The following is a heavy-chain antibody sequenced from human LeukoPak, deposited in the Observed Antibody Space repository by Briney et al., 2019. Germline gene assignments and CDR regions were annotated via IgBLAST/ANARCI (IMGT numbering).Heavy chain of an antibody. V-gene: IGHV3-7*01. J-gene: IGHJ5*02. D-gene: IGHD4-17*01. Sequence: GGSLRLSCAASGFTFSTCWMTWVRQAPGKGLEWVANINQDGSEKYYVDSVRGRFTISRDNAKNSLYLQMNSLRAEDTAVYYCASTVTKGWFDPWGQGTLVTVSS. CDR3: ASTVTKGWFDP. CDR1: GFTFSTCW. CDR2: INQDGSEK.